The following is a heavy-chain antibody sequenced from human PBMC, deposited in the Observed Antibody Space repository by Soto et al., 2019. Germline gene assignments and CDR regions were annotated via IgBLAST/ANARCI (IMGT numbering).Heavy chain of an antibody. CDR1: GGSISSYY. Sequence: SETLSLTCTVSGGSISSYYWSWIRQPPGKGLEWIGYIYYSGSTNYNPSLKRRVTISVDTSKNQFSRKLSSVTAADTAVYYCARTYGSGAYWFGPWGEGTVVTVSS. V-gene: IGHV4-59*01. D-gene: IGHD3-10*01. CDR3: ARTYGSGAYWFGP. CDR2: IYYSGST. J-gene: IGHJ5*02.